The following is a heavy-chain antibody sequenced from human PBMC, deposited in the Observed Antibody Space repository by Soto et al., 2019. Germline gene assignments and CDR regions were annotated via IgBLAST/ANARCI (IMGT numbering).Heavy chain of an antibody. CDR1: GGSVSSNSYS. CDR3: ARAKTYYYDSSGYYPFAY. J-gene: IGHJ4*02. Sequence: SETLSLTCTVSGGSVSSNSYSWGWIRQSPGKGLEWIGTIYSSENTYYNPSLVSRVTISVDTSKNQFSLKLSSVTAADTAVYYCARAKTYYYDSSGYYPFAYWGQGT. CDR2: IYSSENT. V-gene: IGHV4-39*07. D-gene: IGHD3-22*01.